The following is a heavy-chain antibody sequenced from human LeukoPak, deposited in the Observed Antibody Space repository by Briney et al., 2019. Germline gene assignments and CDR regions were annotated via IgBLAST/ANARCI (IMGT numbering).Heavy chain of an antibody. CDR1: GGSISSYY. CDR2: IYYSGST. V-gene: IGHV4-59*01. D-gene: IGHD5-12*01. CDR3: ARERLKGNWFDP. Sequence: SETLSLTCTVSGGSISSYYWSWIRQPPGKGLEWIGYIYYSGSTNYNPSLTSRVTISVDTSKNQFSLKLSSVTAADTAVYYCARERLKGNWFDPWGQGTLVTVSS. J-gene: IGHJ5*02.